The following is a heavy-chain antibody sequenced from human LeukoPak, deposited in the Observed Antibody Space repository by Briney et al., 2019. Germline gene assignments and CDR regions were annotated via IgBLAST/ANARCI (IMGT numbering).Heavy chain of an antibody. V-gene: IGHV3-21*01. D-gene: IGHD3-9*01. CDR1: GFTFSSYS. CDR3: ARVGGGRYGPSY. J-gene: IGHJ4*02. CDR2: ISSSSSYI. Sequence: GGSLRLSCAASGFTFSSYSMNWVRQAPGKGLEWVSSISSSSSYIYYADSVKGRFTISRDNAKNSLYLQMNSLRAEDTAVYYCARVGGGRYGPSYWGQGTLVTVSS.